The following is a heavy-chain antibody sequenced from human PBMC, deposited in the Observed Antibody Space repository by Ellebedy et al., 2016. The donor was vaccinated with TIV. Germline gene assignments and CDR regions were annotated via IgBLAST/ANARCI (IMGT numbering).Heavy chain of an antibody. D-gene: IGHD6-19*01. CDR2: ISGDGGLT. CDR1: GFTFDDYA. CDR3: AKDPTLYSSGWQDY. Sequence: PGGSLRLSCAASGFTFDDYAMHWVRQAPGKGLEWVSLISGDGGLTYYADSVKGRFTISRDNSKNSLYLQMNSLRTEDTALYYCAKDPTLYSSGWQDYWGQGTLVTVSS. V-gene: IGHV3-43*02. J-gene: IGHJ4*02.